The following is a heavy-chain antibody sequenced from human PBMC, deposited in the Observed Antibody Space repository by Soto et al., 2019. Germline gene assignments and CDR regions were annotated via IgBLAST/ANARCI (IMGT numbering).Heavy chain of an antibody. V-gene: IGHV3-23*01. CDR3: AKGLSYGLNDALDI. CDR1: GFTFSSYA. D-gene: IGHD1-26*01. CDR2: ISSRGDST. Sequence: EVQLLESGGGLVQPGGSLRLSCAASGFTFSSYAVYWVRQSPGKGLEWVSTISSRGDSTYYADAVKGRFTISRDDSKNTLYLQMNSLRAEDTAVCYCAKGLSYGLNDALDIWGQGTMVTVSS. J-gene: IGHJ3*02.